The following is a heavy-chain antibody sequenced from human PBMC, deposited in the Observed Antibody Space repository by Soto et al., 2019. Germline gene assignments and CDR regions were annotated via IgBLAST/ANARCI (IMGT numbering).Heavy chain of an antibody. J-gene: IGHJ4*02. D-gene: IGHD6-25*01. CDR1: GFTFSDYY. Sequence: GGSLRLSCAASGFTFSDYYMSWIRQAPGKGLEWVSYISSSGSTIYYADSVKGRFTISRDNAKNSLYLRMSSLRPEDTALYYCAKDAAYYFDYWGQGTLVTVSS. CDR2: ISSSGSTI. CDR3: AKDAAYYFDY. V-gene: IGHV3-11*01.